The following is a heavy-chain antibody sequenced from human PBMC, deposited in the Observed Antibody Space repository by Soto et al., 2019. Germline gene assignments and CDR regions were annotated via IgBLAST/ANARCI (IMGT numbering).Heavy chain of an antibody. Sequence: QVQLVQSGAEVKEPGTSVKVSCKASGGAFSTSSFVWVRQGPGQGLEWMGGISPIFGKTNVAPKFRGRITSTADEATRTAYMELSSLRSEDTAIYYCARDVVRSTGGDSWGQGTLVTVSS. D-gene: IGHD7-27*01. V-gene: IGHV1-69*01. CDR1: GGAFSTSS. CDR3: ARDVVRSTGGDS. CDR2: ISPIFGKT. J-gene: IGHJ4*02.